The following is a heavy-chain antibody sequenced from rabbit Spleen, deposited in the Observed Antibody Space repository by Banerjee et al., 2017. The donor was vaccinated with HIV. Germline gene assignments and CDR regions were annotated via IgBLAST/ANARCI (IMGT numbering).Heavy chain of an antibody. V-gene: IGHV1S40*01. D-gene: IGHD1-1*01. Sequence: QSLEESGGDLVKPGASLTLTRKASGLDFSGDSYDSYMCWVRQAPGKGLEWIACIDIGSSGFTYFASWAKGRFTISKTSSTTVTLQMTSLTAADTATYFCARDTSSSFSSYGMDLWGPGTLVTVS. CDR1: GLDFSGDSY. J-gene: IGHJ6*01. CDR2: IDIGSSGFT. CDR3: ARDTSSSFSSYGMDL.